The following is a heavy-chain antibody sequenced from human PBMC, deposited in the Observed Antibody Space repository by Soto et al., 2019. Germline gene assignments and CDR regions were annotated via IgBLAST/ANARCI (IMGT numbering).Heavy chain of an antibody. CDR3: ARDPITRDRIDFWSGYYVGLYGMDV. CDR2: ISAYNGNT. CDR1: GYTFTSYG. V-gene: IGHV1-18*01. Sequence: ASVKVSCKASGYTFTSYGISWVRQAPGQGLEWMGWISAYNGNTNYAQKLQGRVTMTTDTSTSTAYMELRSLRSDDTAVYYCARDPITRDRIDFWSGYYVGLYGMDVWGQGTTVTVSS. D-gene: IGHD3-3*01. J-gene: IGHJ6*02.